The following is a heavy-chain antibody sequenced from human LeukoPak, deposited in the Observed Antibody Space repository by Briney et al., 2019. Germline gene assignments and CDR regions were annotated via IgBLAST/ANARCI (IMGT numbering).Heavy chain of an antibody. CDR2: IYYSEST. J-gene: IGHJ6*03. CDR3: ARDRSRGSYLYYMDD. V-gene: IGHV4-59*01. D-gene: IGHD1-26*01. Sequence: PSETLSLTCTVSGVSISSYYWSWIPHPPGKGLEWIGYIYYSESTNYNPSLKSRVTISVDTSKTQFSLKLSSVTAADTAVYYCARDRSRGSYLYYMDDWGKGHTVTVSS. CDR1: GVSISSYY.